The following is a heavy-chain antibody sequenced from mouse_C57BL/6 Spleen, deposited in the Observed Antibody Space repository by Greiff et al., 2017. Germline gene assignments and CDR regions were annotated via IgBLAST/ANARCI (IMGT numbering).Heavy chain of an antibody. CDR1: GFTFSDYG. J-gene: IGHJ4*01. Sequence: EVHLVESGGGLVKPGGSLKLSCAASGFTFSDYGMHWVRQAPEKGLEWVAYISSGSSTIYYADTVKGRFTISRDNAKNTLFLQMTSLRSEDTAMYYCAKVYDYDSSMDYWGQGTSVTVSS. D-gene: IGHD2-4*01. CDR2: ISSGSSTI. V-gene: IGHV5-17*01. CDR3: AKVYDYDSSMDY.